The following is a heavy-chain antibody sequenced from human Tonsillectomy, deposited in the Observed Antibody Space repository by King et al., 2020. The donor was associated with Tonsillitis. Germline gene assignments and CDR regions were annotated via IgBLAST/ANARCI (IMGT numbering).Heavy chain of an antibody. J-gene: IGHJ6*03. CDR2: ISSSSSYI. CDR1: GFTFSSYS. V-gene: IGHV3-21*01. CDR3: AREPDCSSTSCSEPYYYYYYMDV. Sequence: VQLVESGGGLVKPGGSLRLSCAASGFTFSSYSMNWVRQAPGKGLEWVSSISSSSSYIYYADSVKGRFTISRDNAKNSLYLQMNSLRAEDTDVYYCAREPDCSSTSCSEPYYYYYYMDVWGKGTTVTVSS. D-gene: IGHD2-2*01.